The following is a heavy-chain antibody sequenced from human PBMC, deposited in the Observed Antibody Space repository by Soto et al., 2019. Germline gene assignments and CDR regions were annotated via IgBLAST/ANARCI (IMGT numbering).Heavy chain of an antibody. D-gene: IGHD3-10*01. CDR2: IYHSGST. V-gene: IGHV4-30-2*01. CDR3: ARAFMVRGVIPYYFDY. CDR1: GGSISTGGYL. J-gene: IGHJ4*02. Sequence: SETLSLTWAVSGGSISTGGYLWSWIRQPKGKGLEWIGYIYHSGSTYYNPSLKSRVTISVDRSKNQFSLKLSSVTAADTAVYYCARAFMVRGVIPYYFDYWGQGTLVTVSS.